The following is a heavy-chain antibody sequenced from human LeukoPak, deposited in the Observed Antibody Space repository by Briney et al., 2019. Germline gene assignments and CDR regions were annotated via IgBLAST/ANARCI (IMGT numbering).Heavy chain of an antibody. CDR2: IYYSGST. Sequence: SETLSLTCTVSGGSISSSSYYWGWIRQPPGKGLEWIGSIYYSGSTYYNPSLKSRVTISVDTSKNQFSLKLSSVTAADTAVYYCARQICQLGINWFDPWGQGTLVTVSS. V-gene: IGHV4-39*01. CDR3: ARQICQLGINWFDP. D-gene: IGHD7-27*01. CDR1: GGSISSSSYY. J-gene: IGHJ5*02.